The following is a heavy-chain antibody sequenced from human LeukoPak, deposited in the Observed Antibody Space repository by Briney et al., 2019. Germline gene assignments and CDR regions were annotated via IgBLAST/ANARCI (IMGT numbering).Heavy chain of an antibody. V-gene: IGHV3-64D*06. CDR3: VKKAVGGAKGWFDP. J-gene: IGHJ5*02. CDR1: GFTFSSYA. Sequence: GGSLRLSCSASGFTFSSYAMYWVRQAPGKGLEYVSSISSSVVSTYYADSVKGRFTISRDNSKNTPYLQMTSLRDEDTAVYYCVKKAVGGAKGWFDPWGQGTLVTVSS. D-gene: IGHD1-26*01. CDR2: ISSSVVST.